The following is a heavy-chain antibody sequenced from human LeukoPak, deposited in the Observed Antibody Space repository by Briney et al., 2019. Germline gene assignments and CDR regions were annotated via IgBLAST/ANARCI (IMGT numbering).Heavy chain of an antibody. CDR1: GYTFTGYY. V-gene: IGHV1-2*02. Sequence: ASVKVSCKASGYTFTGYYMHWVRQAPGQGLEWMGWINPNSGGTNYAQKFQGRVTMPRDTSISTAYMELSRLRSDDTAVYYCAREAWDHYYYHYYYIDVWGKGTTVAVSS. CDR2: INPNSGGT. CDR3: AREAWDHYYYHYYYIDV. D-gene: IGHD1-26*01. J-gene: IGHJ6*03.